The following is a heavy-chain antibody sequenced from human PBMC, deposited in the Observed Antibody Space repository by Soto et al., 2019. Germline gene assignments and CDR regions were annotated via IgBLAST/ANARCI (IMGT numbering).Heavy chain of an antibody. D-gene: IGHD3-22*01. Sequence: GASVKVSCKASGGTFSSYTISWVRQAPGQGLEWMGRIIPILGIANYAQKFQGRVTITADKSTSTAYMELSSLRSEDTAVYYCASQFYYDSSGYTGGWVPAYYFDYWGQGTLVTSPQ. CDR2: IIPILGIA. V-gene: IGHV1-69*02. CDR3: ASQFYYDSSGYTGGWVPAYYFDY. CDR1: GGTFSSYT. J-gene: IGHJ4*02.